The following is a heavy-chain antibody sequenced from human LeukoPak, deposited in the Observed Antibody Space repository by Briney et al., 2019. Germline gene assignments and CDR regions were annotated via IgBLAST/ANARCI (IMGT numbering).Heavy chain of an antibody. CDR3: ARDLLLLWFGVGYYGMDV. CDR2: ISSSSSYI. CDR1: GFTFSSYS. J-gene: IGHJ6*02. Sequence: PGGSLRLSCAASGFTFSSYSMNWVRQAPGKGLEWVSSISSSSSYIYYADSVKGRFTISRDNAKNSLYLQMNSLRAEDTAVYYCARDLLLLWFGVGYYGMDVWGQGTTVTVSS. D-gene: IGHD3-10*01. V-gene: IGHV3-21*01.